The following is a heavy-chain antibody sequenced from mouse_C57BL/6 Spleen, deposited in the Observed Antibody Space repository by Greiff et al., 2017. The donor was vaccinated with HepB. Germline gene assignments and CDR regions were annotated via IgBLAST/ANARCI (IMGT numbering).Heavy chain of an antibody. Sequence: QVQLQQSGAELVRPGPSVKMSCKASGYTFTNYWIGWAKQRPGHGLEWIGDIYPGGGYTNYNEKFKGKATLTADKSSSTAYMQFSSLTSEDSAIYYCARGTTTVVATDYFDYWGQGTTLTVSS. CDR1: GYTFTNYW. D-gene: IGHD1-1*01. CDR2: IYPGGGYT. J-gene: IGHJ2*01. V-gene: IGHV1-63*01. CDR3: ARGTTTVVATDYFDY.